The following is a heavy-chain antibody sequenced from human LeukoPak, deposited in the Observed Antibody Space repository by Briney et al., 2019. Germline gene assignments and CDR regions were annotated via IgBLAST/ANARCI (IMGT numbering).Heavy chain of an antibody. V-gene: IGHV4-39*01. D-gene: IGHD3-10*01. Sequence: TSETLSLTCTVSGGSISSRDHYWGWIRQPPAKGLEWIGNVFYSGSSYYNSSLQSRVTISVDTSKNQFSLKLRSVTAADTAVYYCARLVSLWFGESPNWFDPWGRGTLVTVSS. CDR3: ARLVSLWFGESPNWFDP. CDR1: GGSISSRDHY. CDR2: VFYSGSS. J-gene: IGHJ5*02.